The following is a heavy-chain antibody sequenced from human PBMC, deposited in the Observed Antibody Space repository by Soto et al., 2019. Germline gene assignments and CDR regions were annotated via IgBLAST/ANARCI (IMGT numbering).Heavy chain of an antibody. Sequence: GGSLRLSCSASGFIFTDYYMTWIRQAPGKGLEWVSHISSDGRDIYYADSMEGRLSVSRDNSENSLFLQMDSLRAEDTAVYYCARLGSLGHPYYYAVDVWGQGTPVTVSS. CDR2: ISSDGRDI. CDR3: ARLGSLGHPYYYAVDV. D-gene: IGHD1-26*01. J-gene: IGHJ6*02. V-gene: IGHV3-11*01. CDR1: GFIFTDYY.